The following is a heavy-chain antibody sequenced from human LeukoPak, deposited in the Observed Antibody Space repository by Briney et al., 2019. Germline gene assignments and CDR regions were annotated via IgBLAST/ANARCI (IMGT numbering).Heavy chain of an antibody. J-gene: IGHJ4*02. CDR1: GFTFSSYA. CDR2: ISGSGGST. Sequence: AGGSLRLSCAASGFTFSSYAMSWVRQAPGKGLEWVSAISGSGGSTYYADSVKGRFTISRDNSKNTLYPQMNSLRAEDTAVYYCAKSDYSGYDFGSSKPDYWGQGTLVTVSS. V-gene: IGHV3-23*01. CDR3: AKSDYSGYDFGSSKPDY. D-gene: IGHD5-12*01.